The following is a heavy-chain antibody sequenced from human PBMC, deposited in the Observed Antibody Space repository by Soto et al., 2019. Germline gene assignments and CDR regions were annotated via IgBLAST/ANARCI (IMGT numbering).Heavy chain of an antibody. D-gene: IGHD5-12*01. CDR2: IIPIFGAA. J-gene: IGHJ4*02. V-gene: IGHV1-69*06. CDR3: ERGGEEMATPPPYIY. CDR1: GGTFSSYA. Sequence: QVQLVQSGAEVNKPGSSVKVSCKASGGTFSSYAISWVRQAPGQGLEWMGGIIPIFGAANYAQKFQASLTITADKTKKTVYMELKRLTAEDTALNYCERGGEEMATPPPYIYWGQGTLVTVSS.